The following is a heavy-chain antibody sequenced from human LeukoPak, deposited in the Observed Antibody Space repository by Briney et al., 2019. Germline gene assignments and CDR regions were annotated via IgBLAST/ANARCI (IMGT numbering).Heavy chain of an antibody. CDR3: ARLGLEVGGPNWFDP. J-gene: IGHJ5*02. CDR2: INQDGNKK. Sequence: GSLRLSCAASGFTFSSYAMSWVRQAPGKGLEWVAHINQDGNKKYYVDSVKGRFTISRDNAKNSLYLQMNSLRVEDTAVYYCARLGLEVGGPNWFDPWGQGTLVTVSS. D-gene: IGHD1-1*01. CDR1: GFTFSSYA. V-gene: IGHV3-7*01.